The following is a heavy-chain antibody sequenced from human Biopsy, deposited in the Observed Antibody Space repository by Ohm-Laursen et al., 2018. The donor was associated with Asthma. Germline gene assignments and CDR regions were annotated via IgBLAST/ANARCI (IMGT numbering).Heavy chain of an antibody. CDR2: VTYDGISQ. Sequence: SLRLSCTASGFTFSNYGMHWVRQVAGKGLDWVAVVTYDGISQYYAESVKGRFTISRDNSRNTLNLQMNSVRPDDTAVYFCARQRAGVLGSYNGMDVWGPGTTVSVSS. V-gene: IGHV3-30*03. J-gene: IGHJ6*02. CDR1: GFTFSNYG. CDR3: ARQRAGVLGSYNGMDV. D-gene: IGHD2-8*01.